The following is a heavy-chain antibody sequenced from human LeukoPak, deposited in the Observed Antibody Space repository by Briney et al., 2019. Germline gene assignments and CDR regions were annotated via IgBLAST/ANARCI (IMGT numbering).Heavy chain of an antibody. Sequence: GGSLRLSCAASGFTFSSYGMHWVRQAPGKGLEWVAVISYDGSNKYYADSVKGRFTISRDNSKNTLYLQMNSLRAEDTAVYYCARHSGSYADAFDIWGQGTMVTVSS. D-gene: IGHD1-26*01. V-gene: IGHV3-30*03. CDR3: ARHSGSYADAFDI. J-gene: IGHJ3*02. CDR2: ISYDGSNK. CDR1: GFTFSSYG.